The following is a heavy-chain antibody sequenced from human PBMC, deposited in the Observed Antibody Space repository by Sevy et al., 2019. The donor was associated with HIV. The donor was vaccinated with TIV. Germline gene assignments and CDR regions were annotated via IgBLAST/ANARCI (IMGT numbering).Heavy chain of an antibody. CDR2: LSYDGSTQ. V-gene: IGHV3-30*04. J-gene: IGHJ4*02. D-gene: IGHD6-19*01. Sequence: GGSLRLSCAASGFSVSSHAMHWVRQAPGKGLEWVALLSYDGSTQYYADSVKGRFSISRVNSKNILYLQMNSLRPADTALYYCTRDAGYSVGWYPSNYWGQGTLVTVSS. CDR3: TRDAGYSVGWYPSNY. CDR1: GFSVSSHA.